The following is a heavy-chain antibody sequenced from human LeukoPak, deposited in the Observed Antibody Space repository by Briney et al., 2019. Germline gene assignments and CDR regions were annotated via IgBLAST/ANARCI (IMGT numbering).Heavy chain of an antibody. J-gene: IGHJ3*02. D-gene: IGHD5-24*01. CDR2: INQGGSDK. Sequence: GGPLRLSCEASGFTLSIYWMSWVRQAPGKGLEWVANINQGGSDKYYVDSVKGRFTISRDNGKKALHLQMSSLRVEDTAVYHCARGFDGYYGFDIWGQGTMVAVSS. V-gene: IGHV3-7*05. CDR3: ARGFDGYYGFDI. CDR1: GFTLSIYW.